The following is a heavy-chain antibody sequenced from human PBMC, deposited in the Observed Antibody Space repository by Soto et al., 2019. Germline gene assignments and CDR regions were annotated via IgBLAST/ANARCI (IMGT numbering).Heavy chain of an antibody. CDR1: GFTFSSYS. Sequence: GSLRLSCATSGFTFSSYSMNWVRQAPGKGLEWISYISSSASSIYYADSMKGRFTISRDNAKKSVFLQMNSLRAEDTAVYYCARDTSRLDYWGQGTLVTVSS. CDR3: ARDTSRLDY. V-gene: IGHV3-48*01. J-gene: IGHJ4*02. CDR2: ISSSASSI.